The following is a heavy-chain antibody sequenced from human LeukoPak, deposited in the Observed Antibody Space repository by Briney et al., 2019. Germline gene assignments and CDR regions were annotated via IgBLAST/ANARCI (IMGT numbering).Heavy chain of an antibody. J-gene: IGHJ4*02. Sequence: GGSLRLSCAASGFTFSSYGMHWVRQAPGQGLEWMGWINPNSGGTYYTQKFQGRVTMTRDTSISTAYMELSSLRSDDTAVYYCARGGYSGTEKPNDYWGQGTLVTVSS. CDR3: ARGGYSGTEKPNDY. CDR1: GFTFSSYG. V-gene: IGHV1-2*02. CDR2: INPNSGGT. D-gene: IGHD1-26*01.